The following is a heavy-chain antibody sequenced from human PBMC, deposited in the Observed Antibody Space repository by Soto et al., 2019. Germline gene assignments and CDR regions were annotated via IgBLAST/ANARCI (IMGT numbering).Heavy chain of an antibody. CDR3: ARERSGGSCCYFDY. D-gene: IGHD2-15*01. V-gene: IGHV4-30-2*01. Sequence: PSETLSLTCAVSGGSISSGGYPWSWIRQPPGKGLEWIGYIYHSGSTYYNPSLKSRVTISVDRSKNQFSLKLSSVTAADTAVYYCARERSGGSCCYFDYWGQGTLVTVSS. CDR1: GGSISSGGYP. CDR2: IYHSGST. J-gene: IGHJ4*02.